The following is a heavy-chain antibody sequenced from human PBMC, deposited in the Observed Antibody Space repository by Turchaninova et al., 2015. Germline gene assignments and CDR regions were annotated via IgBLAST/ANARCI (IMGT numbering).Heavy chain of an antibody. J-gene: IGHJ6*03. CDR1: GFPLRTSGVG. V-gene: IGHV2-5*02. D-gene: IGHD3-3*01. CDR2: IYWEEDK. Sequence: QITLKESGPPLVKPTQTLQLTFTFPGFPLRTSGVGVGWHRHPPVKALEWLALIYWEEDKRYSPSLKSRLTITKDTSKNQVVLTMTNMDPVDTATYYCAHLSRYYDFWSGYRHYMDVWGKGTTVTVSS. CDR3: AHLSRYYDFWSGYRHYMDV.